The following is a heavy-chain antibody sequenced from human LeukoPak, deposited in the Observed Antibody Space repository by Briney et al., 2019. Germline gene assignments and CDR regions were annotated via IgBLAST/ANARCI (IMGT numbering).Heavy chain of an antibody. CDR1: GYTFTSYG. Sequence: ASVKVSCKASGYTFTSYGISWVRQAPGQGLEWMGWISAYNGNTNYAQKLQGRVTMTTDTSTSTAYMKLRSLRSDDTAVYYCARGAHYYDSSGLFDYWGQGTLVTVSS. V-gene: IGHV1-18*01. J-gene: IGHJ4*02. CDR2: ISAYNGNT. D-gene: IGHD3-22*01. CDR3: ARGAHYYDSSGLFDY.